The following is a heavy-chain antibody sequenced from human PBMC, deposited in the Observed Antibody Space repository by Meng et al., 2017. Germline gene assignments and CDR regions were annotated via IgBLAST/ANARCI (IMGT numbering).Heavy chain of an antibody. Sequence: SGVELRSPGTSLKVPCKASGNTLTSYYMHWVRQAPGQGLEWMGIINPSGGSASYAQKFQGRVTMTRDTSTSTVYMELSSLRSEDTAVYYCARANGGSEDYWGQGTLVTVSS. J-gene: IGHJ4*02. CDR3: ARANGGSEDY. CDR2: INPSGGSA. D-gene: IGHD2-8*01. CDR1: GNTLTSYY. V-gene: IGHV1-46*01.